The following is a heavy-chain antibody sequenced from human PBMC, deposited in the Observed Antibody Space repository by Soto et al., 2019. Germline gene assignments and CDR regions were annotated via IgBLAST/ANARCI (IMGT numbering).Heavy chain of an antibody. CDR2: ISSNGGST. Sequence: GGSLRLSGSASGFTFSSYAMHWVRQATGKGLEYVSAISSNGGSTYYADSVKGRFTISRDNSKNTLYLQMSSLRAEETAVYCCVRGGGSGYYGYWGQGTLVTVSA. V-gene: IGHV3-64D*06. J-gene: IGHJ4*02. CDR3: VRGGGSGYYGY. CDR1: GFTFSSYA. D-gene: IGHD2-15*01.